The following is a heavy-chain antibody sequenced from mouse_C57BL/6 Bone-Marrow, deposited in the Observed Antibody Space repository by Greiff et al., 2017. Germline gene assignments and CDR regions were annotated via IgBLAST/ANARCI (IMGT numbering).Heavy chain of an antibody. V-gene: IGHV1-52*01. D-gene: IGHD1-1*01. CDR3: ATTIYYYGSSLFDD. Sequence: QVQLQQPGAELVRPGSSVKLSCKASGYTFTSYWMHWVKQRPIQGLEWIGNIDPSDSETHYNQKFKDKATLTVDKSSSTAYMQLSSLTSEDSAVYYSATTIYYYGSSLFDDWGQGTTLTVSS. J-gene: IGHJ2*01. CDR2: IDPSDSET. CDR1: GYTFTSYW.